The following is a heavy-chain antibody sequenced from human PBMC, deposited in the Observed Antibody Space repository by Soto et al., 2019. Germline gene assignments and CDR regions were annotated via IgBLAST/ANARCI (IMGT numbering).Heavy chain of an antibody. D-gene: IGHD3-16*02. Sequence: QVQLQQWGAGLLKPSETLSLTCAVYGGSFSGYYWSWIRQPPGKGLEWIGEINHSGSTNYNPSLKSRVTISVDTSKIQFSLKLSSVTAADTVVYYCAGDYVWGSYRYMGYWGQGTLVTVSS. CDR2: INHSGST. J-gene: IGHJ4*02. CDR3: AGDYVWGSYRYMGY. CDR1: GGSFSGYY. V-gene: IGHV4-34*01.